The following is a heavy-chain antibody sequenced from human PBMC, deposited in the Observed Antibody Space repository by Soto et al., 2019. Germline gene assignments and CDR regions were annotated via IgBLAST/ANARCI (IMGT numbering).Heavy chain of an antibody. CDR2: TYYRSKWYN. D-gene: IGHD1-26*01. CDR1: GDSVSSNTAA. CDR3: VRDVGFDFDY. J-gene: IGHJ4*02. V-gene: IGHV6-1*01. Sequence: SQTLSLTCVISGDSVSSNTAAWNWIRQSPSRGLEWLGRTYYRSKWYNDYAVSVKSRITINPDTSKNQFSLHLNSVTPEDTALYYCVRDVGFDFDYWGRGTLVTVSS.